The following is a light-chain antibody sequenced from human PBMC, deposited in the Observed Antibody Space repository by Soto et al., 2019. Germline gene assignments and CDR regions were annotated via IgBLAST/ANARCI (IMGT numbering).Light chain of an antibody. Sequence: DIVMTQSPDSLAVSLGERATINCKSSQSVLFSSNNNNYLAWYQQKPGQPPKLLIYWASTRESGVPDRFSGAGSRTDFSLTISNLQAEDVAIYYCQQYYSTPLTFGGGTKVEV. CDR2: WAS. CDR3: QQYYSTPLT. J-gene: IGKJ4*01. CDR1: QSVLFSSNNNNY. V-gene: IGKV4-1*01.